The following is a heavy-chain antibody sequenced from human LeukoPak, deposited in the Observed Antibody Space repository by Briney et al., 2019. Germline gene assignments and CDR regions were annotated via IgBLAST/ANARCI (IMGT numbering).Heavy chain of an antibody. CDR3: ARDQIRYGAVDY. D-gene: IGHD4-17*01. V-gene: IGHV3-74*01. CDR2: INSDGSST. J-gene: IGHJ4*02. CDR1: GFTFSSYW. Sequence: SGGSLRLSCAASGFTFSSYWRHWVRQAPGKGLVWVSRINSDGSSTSYADSVKGRFTISRDNAKNTLYLQMNSLRAEDTAVYHCARDQIRYGAVDYWGQGTLVTVSS.